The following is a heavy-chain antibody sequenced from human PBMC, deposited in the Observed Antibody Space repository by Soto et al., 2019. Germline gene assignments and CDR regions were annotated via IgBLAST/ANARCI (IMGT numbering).Heavy chain of an antibody. J-gene: IGHJ4*02. V-gene: IGHV3-30-3*01. CDR2: ISYDGSNK. CDR1: GFTFSSYA. D-gene: IGHD5-12*01. CDR3: ARGRDGYNYLAPFDY. Sequence: GGSLRLSCAASGFTFSSYAMHWVRQAPGKGLEWVAVISYDGSNKYYADSVKGRFTISRDNSKNTLYLQMNSLRAEDTAVYYCARGRDGYNYLAPFDYWGQGTVVTVSS.